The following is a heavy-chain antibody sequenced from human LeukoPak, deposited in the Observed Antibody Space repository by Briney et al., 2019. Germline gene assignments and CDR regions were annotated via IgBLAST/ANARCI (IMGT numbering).Heavy chain of an antibody. CDR2: ISAYNGNT. Sequence: ASVKVSCKASGYTFTSYGISWVRQAPGQGLEWMGWISAYNGNTNYAQKLQGRVTMTTDTSTSTAYMELRSLRYDDTAVYYCARDSGYYYGSGTDGSTGYFDYWGQGTLVTVSS. D-gene: IGHD3-10*01. V-gene: IGHV1-18*01. CDR1: GYTFTSYG. CDR3: ARDSGYYYGSGTDGSTGYFDY. J-gene: IGHJ4*02.